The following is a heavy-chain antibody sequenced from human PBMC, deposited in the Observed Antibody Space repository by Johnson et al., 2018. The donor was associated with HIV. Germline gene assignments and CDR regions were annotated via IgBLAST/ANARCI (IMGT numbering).Heavy chain of an antibody. CDR2: ISFDGSNK. D-gene: IGHD6-6*01. V-gene: IGHV3-30*09. CDR1: GFTFNKFA. J-gene: IGHJ3*02. CDR3: VREGYRSSSDAFDI. Sequence: VQLVESGGGVVQPGRSLTLSCAASGFTFNKFAMHWVRQAPGKGLEWLAFISFDGSNKYFGDSVEGRFDISRENSKNSHYLHMNSLRLEDTAIYYCVREGYRSSSDAFDIGGQGTMVTVSS.